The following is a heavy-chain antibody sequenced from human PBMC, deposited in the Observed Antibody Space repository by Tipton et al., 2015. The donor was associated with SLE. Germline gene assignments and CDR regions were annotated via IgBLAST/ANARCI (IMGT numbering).Heavy chain of an antibody. V-gene: IGHV4-34*01. CDR1: GGSFSGYF. CDR3: ARHDTNYGRNWFDP. Sequence: GLVKPSETLSLSCAVYGGSFSGYFWTWIRQSPGKGLEWIGDITRYGNTNCDPSLKSRVVMSVDPSKFQFSLKMSFMTAADTAVYYCARHDTNYGRNWFDPWGQGTLVTVSS. CDR2: ITRYGNT. J-gene: IGHJ5*02. D-gene: IGHD2-8*01.